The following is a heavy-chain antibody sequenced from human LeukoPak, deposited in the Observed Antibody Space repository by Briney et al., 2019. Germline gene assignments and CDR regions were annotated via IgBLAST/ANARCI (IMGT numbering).Heavy chain of an antibody. Sequence: ASVKVSCKASGYTFTSHGISWVRQAPGQGLEWMGWISAYNGNTNYAQKLQGRVTMTTDTSTSTAYMELRSLRSDDTAVYYCASYIATGSIGQWGQGTLVTVSS. CDR2: ISAYNGNT. V-gene: IGHV1-18*04. D-gene: IGHD1-1*01. CDR3: ASYIATGSIGQ. CDR1: GYTFTSHG. J-gene: IGHJ4*02.